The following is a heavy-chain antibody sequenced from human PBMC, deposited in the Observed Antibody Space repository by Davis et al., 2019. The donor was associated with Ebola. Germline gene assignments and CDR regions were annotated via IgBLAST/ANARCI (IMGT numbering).Heavy chain of an antibody. CDR2: VYNSERT. J-gene: IGHJ6*02. Sequence: PSETLSPTCTVSGGPISSYYWSWIRQPPGKGLEWIGHVYNSERTNYNPSLKSRVTISVDTSKSHFSLKVSSVTAADTAVYYCARDPGEGYWSYPMDVWGQGTTVTVSS. V-gene: IGHV4-59*01. CDR1: GGPISSYY. CDR3: ARDPGEGYWSYPMDV. D-gene: IGHD2-8*02.